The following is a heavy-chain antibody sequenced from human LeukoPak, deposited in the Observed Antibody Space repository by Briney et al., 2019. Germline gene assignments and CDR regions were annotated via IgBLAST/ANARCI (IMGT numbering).Heavy chain of an antibody. J-gene: IGHJ5*02. CDR3: ARDDGDSSGYYPNWFDH. D-gene: IGHD3-22*01. Sequence: PSETLSLTCTVSAGSLSSYYWSCIRQPPEKGLEWIGYIYYRGSTNYNPSLKSRVTISVDTSKNQFSLKLSSVTAADTAVYYCARDDGDSSGYYPNWFDHWGQGTLVTVSS. CDR1: AGSLSSYY. CDR2: IYYRGST. V-gene: IGHV4-59*01.